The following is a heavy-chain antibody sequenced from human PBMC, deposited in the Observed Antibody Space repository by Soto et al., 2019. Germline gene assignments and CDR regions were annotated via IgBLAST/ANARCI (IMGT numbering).Heavy chain of an antibody. Sequence: GESLKISCKGSGYSFTTSWIVWVRQMPGKGLEWMGIIYPGDSDTRYSPSFQGQVTISADKSISTAYLQWSSLKASDTAMYYCARRGMGVAATGEFDYWGQGTLVTVSS. CDR1: GYSFTTSW. CDR3: ARRGMGVAATGEFDY. J-gene: IGHJ4*02. CDR2: IYPGDSDT. V-gene: IGHV5-51*01. D-gene: IGHD2-15*01.